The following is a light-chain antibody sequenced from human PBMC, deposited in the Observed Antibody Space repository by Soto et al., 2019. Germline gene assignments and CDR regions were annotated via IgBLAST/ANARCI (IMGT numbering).Light chain of an antibody. V-gene: IGKV3-15*01. J-gene: IGKJ5*01. CDR3: QQYNNWPIT. CDR1: QSVSSSY. CDR2: DAS. Sequence: EIVLTQSPGTLSLSPGERATLSCRARQSVSSSYLAWYQQKPGQAPRLLVSDASTRATGIPARFSGSGSGTEFTLTISSLQSEDFAVYYCQQYNNWPITFGQGTRLGL.